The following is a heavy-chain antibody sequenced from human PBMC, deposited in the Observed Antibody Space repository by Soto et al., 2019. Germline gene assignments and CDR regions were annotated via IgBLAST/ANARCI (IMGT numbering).Heavy chain of an antibody. CDR1: GGSISSYY. Sequence: SETLSLTCTVSGGSISSYYWSWIRQPPGKGLEWIGYIYYSGSTNYNPSIKSRVTISVDTSKNQFSLKLSSVTAADTAVYYCARDLWFGELFSWFDPWGQGTLVTVSS. J-gene: IGHJ5*02. CDR2: IYYSGST. V-gene: IGHV4-59*01. D-gene: IGHD3-10*01. CDR3: ARDLWFGELFSWFDP.